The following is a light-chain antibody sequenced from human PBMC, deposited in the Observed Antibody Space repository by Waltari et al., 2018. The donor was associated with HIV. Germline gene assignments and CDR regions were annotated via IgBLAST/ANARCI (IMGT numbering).Light chain of an antibody. V-gene: IGKV1-39*01. CDR3: QQSYSTPRT. Sequence: EIQMNQYPSSLSASVGDRVTITCRASQSISSYLNWYQQKPGKAPKLLIYAASSLQSGVPSRFSGSGSGTDFTLTISSLQPEDFATYYCQQSYSTPRTFGQGTKVEIK. CDR1: QSISSY. J-gene: IGKJ1*01. CDR2: AAS.